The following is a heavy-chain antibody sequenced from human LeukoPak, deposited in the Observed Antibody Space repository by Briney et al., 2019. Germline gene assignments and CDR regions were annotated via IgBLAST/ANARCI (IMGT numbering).Heavy chain of an antibody. CDR1: GYTFTSYF. D-gene: IGHD4-17*01. CDR2: INPSGGST. CDR3: ASSYGDYDWFDP. Sequence: GASVKVSCKASGYTFTSYFMHWVRQAPGQGLEWMGIINPSGGSTSYAQKFQGRVTMTRDTSTSTVYMELSSLRSEDTAVYYCASSYGDYDWFDPWGQGTLVTVSS. V-gene: IGHV1-46*01. J-gene: IGHJ5*02.